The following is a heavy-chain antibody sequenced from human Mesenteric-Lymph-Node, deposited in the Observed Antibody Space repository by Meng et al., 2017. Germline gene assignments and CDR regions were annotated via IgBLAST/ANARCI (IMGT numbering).Heavy chain of an antibody. J-gene: IGHJ5*02. CDR3: ASVARPWQYLVS. V-gene: IGHV3-11*01. CDR1: GFTFSDYY. Sequence: QVQLVESGVALVKPGESLRRSCAASGFTFSDYYMSWVRQAPGKGLEWISYISSSAKTRYYADSVNGRFTISRDNAKNSLYLQMNSLRAEDTAVYYCASVARPWQYLVSWGQGTLVTVSS. CDR2: ISSSAKTR. D-gene: IGHD6-13*01.